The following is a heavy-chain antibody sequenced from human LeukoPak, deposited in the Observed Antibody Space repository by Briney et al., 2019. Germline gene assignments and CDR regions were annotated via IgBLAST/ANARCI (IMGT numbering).Heavy chain of an antibody. D-gene: IGHD6-13*01. V-gene: IGHV2-70*18. CDR1: GSSMSNHYW. J-gene: IGHJ3*01. Sequence: TLSLTCTVSGSSMSNHYWSWIRQPPGKALEWLALIDWDDDKYYTTSLKTRLTISKDTSINQVVLTMTNMDPVDTATYYCARLGAAGTDAFDLWGPGTMVTVSS. CDR2: IDWDDDK. CDR3: ARLGAAGTDAFDL.